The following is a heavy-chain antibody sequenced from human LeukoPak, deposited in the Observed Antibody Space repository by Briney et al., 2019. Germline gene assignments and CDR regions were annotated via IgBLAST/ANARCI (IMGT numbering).Heavy chain of an antibody. Sequence: GGSLRLSCAASGFTFRTYPMNWIRQAPGKGLEWVAGISYDGSHKYYADSVKGRFSISRDNSKNTLYLQMNSLSADDTAVYYCAKGARGDTVTSIVGLNWFDPWGQGTLVTVSS. CDR3: AKGARGDTVTSIVGLNWFDP. CDR1: GFTFRTYP. V-gene: IGHV3-30*18. CDR2: ISYDGSHK. D-gene: IGHD4-17*01. J-gene: IGHJ5*02.